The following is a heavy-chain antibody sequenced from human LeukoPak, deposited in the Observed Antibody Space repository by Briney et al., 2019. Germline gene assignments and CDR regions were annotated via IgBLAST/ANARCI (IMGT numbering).Heavy chain of an antibody. D-gene: IGHD2-2*01. CDR1: GGSISSSSYY. Sequence: PSETLSLTCTVSGGSISSSSYYWGWIRQPPGKGLEWTGSIYYSGSTYYNPSLKSRVTISVDTSKNQSSLKLSSVTAADTAVYYCAIDVYIVVVPAASWFDPWGQGTLVTVSS. CDR2: IYYSGST. V-gene: IGHV4-39*02. J-gene: IGHJ5*02. CDR3: AIDVYIVVVPAASWFDP.